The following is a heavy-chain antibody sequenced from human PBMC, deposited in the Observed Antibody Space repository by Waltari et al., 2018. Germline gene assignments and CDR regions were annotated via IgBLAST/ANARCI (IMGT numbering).Heavy chain of an antibody. Sequence: QVQLQQWGAGLLKPSETLSLTCAVYGGSFSGYYWSWIRQPPGKGLEWIGEINHRGRTNYNPSLKSRVTISVDTSKNQFSLKLSAVTAADTAVYYCVRGNGSGSYLGRWGQGTLVTVSS. D-gene: IGHD3-10*01. CDR1: GGSFSGYY. CDR2: INHRGRT. J-gene: IGHJ4*02. CDR3: VRGNGSGSYLGR. V-gene: IGHV4-34*01.